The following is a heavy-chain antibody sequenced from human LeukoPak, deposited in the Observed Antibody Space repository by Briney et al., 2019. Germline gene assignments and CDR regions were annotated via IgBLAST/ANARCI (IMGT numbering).Heavy chain of an antibody. Sequence: SETLSLTCAVYGGSFSGYYWSWIRHPPGKGLEWIGEINHSGSTNYNPSLKSRVTISVDTYKNQFSLKLSSVTAADTAVYYCARGWLLLGGGSDSDSFDPWGQGTLVTVSS. D-gene: IGHD2-15*01. CDR3: ARGWLLLGGGSDSDSFDP. J-gene: IGHJ5*02. CDR1: GGSFSGYY. V-gene: IGHV4-34*01. CDR2: INHSGST.